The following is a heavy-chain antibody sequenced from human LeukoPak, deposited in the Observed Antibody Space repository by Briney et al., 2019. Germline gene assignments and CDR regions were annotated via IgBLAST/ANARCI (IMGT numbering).Heavy chain of an antibody. Sequence: PGGSLRLSCAASGFTFSSYAMSWVRQAPGKGLEWVSAISGSGGSTYYADSVKGRFTISRDNSKNTLYLQMNSLRAEDTAAYYCAKVIAVAGIAFDYWGQGTLVTVSS. V-gene: IGHV3-23*01. J-gene: IGHJ4*02. CDR3: AKVIAVAGIAFDY. CDR2: ISGSGGST. D-gene: IGHD6-19*01. CDR1: GFTFSSYA.